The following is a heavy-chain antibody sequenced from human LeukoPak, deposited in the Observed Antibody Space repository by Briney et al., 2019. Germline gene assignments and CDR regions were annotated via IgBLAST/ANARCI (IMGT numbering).Heavy chain of an antibody. V-gene: IGHV3-7*04. CDR3: AREGEWFGDGMDV. D-gene: IGHD3-10*01. Sequence: GGSLRLSCAASGFTFSSYVMTWVRQAPGKGLEWVASIKKDGRETYYVDSVKGRFTISRDNSKNTLYLQMNSLRAEDTAVYYCAREGEWFGDGMDVWGQGTTVTVSS. CDR2: IKKDGRET. CDR1: GFTFSSYV. J-gene: IGHJ6*02.